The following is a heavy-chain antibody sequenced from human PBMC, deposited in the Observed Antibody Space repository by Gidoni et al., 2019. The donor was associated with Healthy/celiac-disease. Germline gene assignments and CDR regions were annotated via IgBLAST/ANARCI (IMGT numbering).Heavy chain of an antibody. Sequence: GGYYWSWIRQHPGKGLEWIGYIYYSGSTYYNPSLKSRVTISVDTSKNQFSLKLSSVTAADTAVYYCASGSSWGPAGWFDPWGQGTLVTVSS. CDR3: ASGSSWGPAGWFDP. V-gene: IGHV4-31*02. D-gene: IGHD6-13*01. CDR2: IYYSGST. J-gene: IGHJ5*02. CDR1: GGYY.